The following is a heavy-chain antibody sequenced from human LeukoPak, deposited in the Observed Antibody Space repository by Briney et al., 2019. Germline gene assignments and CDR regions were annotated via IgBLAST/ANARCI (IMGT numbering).Heavy chain of an antibody. J-gene: IGHJ5*02. D-gene: IGHD3-22*01. CDR2: ISSSSSYI. CDR1: GFTFSSYS. Sequence: SGGSLRLSCAVSGFTFSSYSMNWVCQAPGKGLEWVSSISSSSSYIYYADSVKGRFTISRDNAKNTLYLQMNSLRVEDTSVYYCARDYYMGIVDQWGQGTRVTVSS. CDR3: ARDYYMGIVDQ. V-gene: IGHV3-21*01.